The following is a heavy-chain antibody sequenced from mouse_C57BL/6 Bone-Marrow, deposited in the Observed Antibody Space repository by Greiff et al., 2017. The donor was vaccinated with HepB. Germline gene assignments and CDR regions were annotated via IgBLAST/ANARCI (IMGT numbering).Heavy chain of an antibody. CDR2: IGPENGDT. V-gene: IGHV14-4*01. J-gene: IGHJ4*01. Sequence: VQLQQSGAELVRPGASVKLSCTASGFNFKDAYMHWVKQRPEKGLEWIGGIGPENGDTEYASKFPGKATLTADTSANTAYLQLSSLTSEDTAVYYCTTLFITTVVATSDAMDYWGQGTSVTVSA. D-gene: IGHD1-1*01. CDR3: TTLFITTVVATSDAMDY. CDR1: GFNFKDAY.